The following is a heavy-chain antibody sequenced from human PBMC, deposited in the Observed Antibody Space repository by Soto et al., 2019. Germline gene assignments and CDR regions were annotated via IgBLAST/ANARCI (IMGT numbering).Heavy chain of an antibody. V-gene: IGHV3-48*02. CDR2: ISSSSSTI. D-gene: IGHD3-9*01. J-gene: IGHJ6*02. CDR1: GFTFSSYS. CDR3: ARGEGDYDILTGWGYYYYYGMDV. Sequence: EVQLVESGGGLVQPGGSLRLSCAASGFTFSSYSMNWVRQAPGKGLEWVSYISSSSSTIYYADSVKGRFTISRDNAKNSLYLQMNSLRDEDTAVYYCARGEGDYDILTGWGYYYYYGMDVWGQGTTVTVSS.